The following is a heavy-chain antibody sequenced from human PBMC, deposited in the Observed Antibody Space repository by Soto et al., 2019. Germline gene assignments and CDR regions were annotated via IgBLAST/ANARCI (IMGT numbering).Heavy chain of an antibody. CDR3: ASEIGYSNGWYGGAFDI. V-gene: IGHV1-18*01. D-gene: IGHD6-19*01. Sequence: GASVKVSCKASGYTFTSYGISWVRQAPGQGLEWMGWISAYNGNTNYAQKLQGRVTMTTDTSTSTAYMELRSLRSDDTAVYYCASEIGYSNGWYGGAFDIWGQGTMVTVSS. CDR2: ISAYNGNT. CDR1: GYTFTSYG. J-gene: IGHJ3*02.